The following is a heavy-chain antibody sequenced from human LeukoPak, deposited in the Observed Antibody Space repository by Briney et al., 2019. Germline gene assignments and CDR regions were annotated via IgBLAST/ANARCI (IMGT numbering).Heavy chain of an antibody. D-gene: IGHD3-9*01. CDR3: AREWWGYDVLTGDNWFDP. CDR1: GYTFTSYG. CDR2: TYNGNT. Sequence: GASVEVSCKASGYTFTSYGINWVRQAPGQGLEWMGTYNGNTNYAQKLQGRVTMTTDTSTSTAYMELRSLTSDDTAAYYCAREWWGYDVLTGDNWFDPWGQGTLVIVSS. V-gene: IGHV1-18*01. J-gene: IGHJ5*02.